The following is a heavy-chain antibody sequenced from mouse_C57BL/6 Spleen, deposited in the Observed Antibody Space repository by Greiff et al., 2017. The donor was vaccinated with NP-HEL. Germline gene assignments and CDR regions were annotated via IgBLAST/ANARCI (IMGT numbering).Heavy chain of an antibody. V-gene: IGHV5-9-1*02. D-gene: IGHD2-4*01. CDR2: ISSGGDYI. J-gene: IGHJ4*01. CDR1: GFTFSSYA. Sequence: EVKLVESGEGLVKPGGSLKLSCAASGFTFSSYAMSWVRQTPEKRLEWVAYISSGGDYIYYADTVKGRFTISRDNARNTLYLQMSSLKSEDTDMYYCTRAPLYYDYDYYAMDYWGQGTSVTVSS. CDR3: TRAPLYYDYDYYAMDY.